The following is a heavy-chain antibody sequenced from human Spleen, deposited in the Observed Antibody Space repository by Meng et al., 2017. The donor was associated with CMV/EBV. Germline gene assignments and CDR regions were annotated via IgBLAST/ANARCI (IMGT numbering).Heavy chain of an antibody. J-gene: IGHJ5*02. Sequence: SGYNTTNSGSSQGRRHAGQGPEWMGWITDNNSNTKYAEKFQGRVIMTTDTTTRTAYMELRGLRTADEAVYYCARGAVGYSSTPRRLDPWGQGTLVTVSS. CDR1: GYNTTNSG. CDR2: ITDNNSNT. D-gene: IGHD6-13*01. V-gene: IGHV1-18*01. CDR3: ARGAVGYSSTPRRLDP.